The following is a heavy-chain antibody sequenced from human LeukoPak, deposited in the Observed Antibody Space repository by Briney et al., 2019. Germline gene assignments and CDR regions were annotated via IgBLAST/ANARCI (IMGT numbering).Heavy chain of an antibody. J-gene: IGHJ4*02. D-gene: IGHD2-15*01. Sequence: PGGSLRLSCAVSGFTFSSYAMHWVRQAPGKGLEWVAVISYDGSNKYYADSVKGRFTISRGNSKNTVYLQMNSLRAEDTAVYYCARDLGDYGDYWGQGTLVTVSS. CDR2: ISYDGSNK. V-gene: IGHV3-30*04. CDR1: GFTFSSYA. CDR3: ARDLGDYGDY.